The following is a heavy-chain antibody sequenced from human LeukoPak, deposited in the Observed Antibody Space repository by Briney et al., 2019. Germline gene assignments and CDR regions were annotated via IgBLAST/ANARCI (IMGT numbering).Heavy chain of an antibody. Sequence: GGSLRLSCAASGFPFSRYWMAWVREAPGKGLEWVASIRQDGGETFYVDSVKGRFTISRDNAKNSLYLQMNSLRAEDTAVYYCTREDHSNYNYWGQGTLVTASS. CDR3: TREDHSNYNY. CDR1: GFPFSRYW. D-gene: IGHD4-11*01. V-gene: IGHV3-7*01. J-gene: IGHJ4*02. CDR2: IRQDGGET.